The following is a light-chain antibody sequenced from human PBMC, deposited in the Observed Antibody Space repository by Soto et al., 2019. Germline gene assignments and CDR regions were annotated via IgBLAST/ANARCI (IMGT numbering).Light chain of an antibody. Sequence: QSVLTQPAGVSGSPGQSITISCTGTSSDVGSYNLVSWYQQHPGKAPKLMIYEGSKRPSGVSNRFSGSKSGNTASLTISGLQAEDEADYYCCSYAGSSTYYVSGTGTKVTVL. CDR2: EGS. J-gene: IGLJ1*01. CDR1: SSDVGSYNL. CDR3: CSYAGSSTYYV. V-gene: IGLV2-23*01.